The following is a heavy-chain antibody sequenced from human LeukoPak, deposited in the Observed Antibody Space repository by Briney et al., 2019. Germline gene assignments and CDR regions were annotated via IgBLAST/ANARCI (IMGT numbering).Heavy chain of an antibody. CDR2: ISSSGSTI. J-gene: IGHJ4*02. D-gene: IGHD3-9*01. V-gene: IGHV3-11*01. CDR1: GFTFSDYY. CDR3: ARVTDYYDILTGYYSYYFDY. Sequence: GGSLRLSCAASGFTFSDYYMSWIRQAPGKGLEWVSYISSSGSTIYYADSVKGRFTISRDNAKNSLYLQMNSLRAEDTAVYYCARVTDYYDILTGYYSYYFDYWGQGTLVTVSS.